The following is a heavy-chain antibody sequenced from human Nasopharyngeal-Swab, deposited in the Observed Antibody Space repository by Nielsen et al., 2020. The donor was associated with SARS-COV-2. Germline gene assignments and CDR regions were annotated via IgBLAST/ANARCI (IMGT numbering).Heavy chain of an antibody. CDR3: AREGYSSSWSVYYFDY. V-gene: IGHV3-33*01. D-gene: IGHD6-13*01. CDR2: IWYDGSNK. J-gene: IGHJ4*02. CDR1: GFTFSSYG. Sequence: GESLKISCATSGFTFSSYGMHWVRQAPGKRLEWVAVIWYDGSNKYYADSVKGRFTISRDNSKNTLYLQMNSLRAEDTAVYYCAREGYSSSWSVYYFDYWAREPWSPSPQ.